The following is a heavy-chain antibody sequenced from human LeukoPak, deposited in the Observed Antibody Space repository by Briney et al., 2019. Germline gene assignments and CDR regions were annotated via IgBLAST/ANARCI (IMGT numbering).Heavy chain of an antibody. CDR1: GGSISSYY. V-gene: IGHV4-59*01. CDR3: ARDLEEITGNFDY. J-gene: IGHJ4*02. CDR2: IYYSGST. Sequence: SETLSLTCTVSGGSISSYYWSWIRQPPGKGLEWIGYIYYSGSTNYNPSLKSRVTISVDTSKNQFSLKLSSVTAADTAVYYCARDLEEITGNFDYWGQGTLVTVSS. D-gene: IGHD1-20*01.